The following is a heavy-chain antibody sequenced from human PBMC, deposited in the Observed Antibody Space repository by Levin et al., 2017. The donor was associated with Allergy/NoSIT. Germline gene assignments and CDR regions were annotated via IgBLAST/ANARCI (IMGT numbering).Heavy chain of an antibody. V-gene: IGHV3-23*01. D-gene: IGHD6-19*01. CDR3: AKGLLGNSGWYDSPFQH. CDR2: ISGSGGST. J-gene: IGHJ1*01. CDR1: GFTFSSYA. Sequence: GGSLRLSCAASGFTFSSYAMSWVRQAPGKGLEWVSAISGSGGSTYYADSVKGRFTISRDNSKNTLYLQMNSLRAEDTAVYYCAKGLLGNSGWYDSPFQHWGQGTLVTVSS.